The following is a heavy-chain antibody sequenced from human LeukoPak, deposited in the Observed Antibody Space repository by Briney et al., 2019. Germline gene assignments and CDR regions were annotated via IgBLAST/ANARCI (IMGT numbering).Heavy chain of an antibody. J-gene: IGHJ5*02. CDR2: INHSGST. CDR3: ARVYSRGRSGWFDP. V-gene: IGHV4-34*01. CDR1: GGSLSGYY. D-gene: IGHD6-19*01. Sequence: ASETLSLTCAVYGGSLSGYYWSWIRQPPGKGLEWIGEINHSGSTNYNPSLKSRVTISVDTSKNQFSLKLSSVTAADTAVYYCARVYSRGRSGWFDPWGQGTLVTVSS.